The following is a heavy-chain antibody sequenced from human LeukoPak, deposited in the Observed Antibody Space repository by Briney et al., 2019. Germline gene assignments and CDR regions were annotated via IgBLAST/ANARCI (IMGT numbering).Heavy chain of an antibody. CDR1: GCTFTRYY. V-gene: IGHV1-46*01. D-gene: IGHD2-2*01. J-gene: IGHJ4*02. Sequence: GASVKVSCKASGCTFTRYYMHWVRQAPGQGLEWMGIINPSGGSTSYAQKFQGRVTMTRDTSTSTVYMELSSLRSEVTAVYYCARDYCSSTSCPAYYFDYWGQGTLVTVSS. CDR3: ARDYCSSTSCPAYYFDY. CDR2: INPSGGST.